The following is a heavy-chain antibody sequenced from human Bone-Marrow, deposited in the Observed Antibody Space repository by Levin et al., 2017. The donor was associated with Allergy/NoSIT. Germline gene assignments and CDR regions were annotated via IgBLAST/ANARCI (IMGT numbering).Heavy chain of an antibody. D-gene: IGHD3-22*01. Sequence: GESLKISCKASGYTFSGNYIHWVRQAPGQGLEWMAWINPISGATDYAHNFQGRVTVTRDTSITTAYMELGGLTSDDTAVYFCARDGAYSDSYGYAHVAFDVWGQGTMVTVSS. CDR3: ARDGAYSDSYGYAHVAFDV. CDR2: INPISGAT. V-gene: IGHV1-2*02. J-gene: IGHJ3*01. CDR1: GYTFSGNY.